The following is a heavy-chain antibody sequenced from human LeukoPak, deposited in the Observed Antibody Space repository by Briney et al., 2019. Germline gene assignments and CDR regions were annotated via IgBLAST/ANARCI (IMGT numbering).Heavy chain of an antibody. V-gene: IGHV1-18*01. CDR2: ISAYNGNT. CDR3: ARVSYSATDYYYYYMDV. J-gene: IGHJ6*03. CDR1: GYTFTSYG. D-gene: IGHD6-13*01. Sequence: ASVKVSCKASGYTFTSYGISWVRQAPGQGLEWMGWISAYNGNTNYAQKLQGRVTMTTDTSTSTAYMELRSLRSDDTAVYYCARVSYSATDYYYYYMDVWGKGTTVTVSS.